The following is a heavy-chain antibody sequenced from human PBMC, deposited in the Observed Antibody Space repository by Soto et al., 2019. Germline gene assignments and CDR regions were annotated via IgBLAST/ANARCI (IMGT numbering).Heavy chain of an antibody. CDR3: SRFVRSCSGTTCYTRADV. CDR1: GGSVSSDTHY. CDR2: IYSSGSP. Sequence: QVQLQESGPGLVKPSETLSLTGTVSGGSVSSDTHYWSWIRQPPGKRLAWIGFIYSSGSPNSNPSLKSRVTMSVDTSKNQFSLKLRSVIVADTAVYHCSRFVRSCSGTTCYTRADVWGPGTTVTVAS. D-gene: IGHD2-2*02. J-gene: IGHJ6*02. V-gene: IGHV4-61*01.